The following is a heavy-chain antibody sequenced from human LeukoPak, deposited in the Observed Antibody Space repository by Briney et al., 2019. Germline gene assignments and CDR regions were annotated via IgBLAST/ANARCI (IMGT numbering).Heavy chain of an antibody. CDR3: AREAWQQLVQMDY. D-gene: IGHD6-13*01. J-gene: IGHJ4*02. V-gene: IGHV3-7*01. CDR2: IKQDGSEK. Sequence: PGGSLRLSCAASGFTFSSYWMSWVRQAPGKGLEWVANIKQDGSEKYYVDSVKGRFTISRDNAKNSLYLQMNSLRAVDTAVYYCAREAWQQLVQMDYWGQGTLVTVSS. CDR1: GFTFSSYW.